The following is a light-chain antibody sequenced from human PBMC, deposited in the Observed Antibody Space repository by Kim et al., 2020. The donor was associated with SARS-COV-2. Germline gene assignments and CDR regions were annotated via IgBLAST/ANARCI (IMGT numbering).Light chain of an antibody. CDR1: SSNIVSNT. CDR2: SNN. CDR3: AAWDDSLNGRGV. Sequence: QRVTISCSGSSSNIVSNTVNWYQQLPGTAPKLLIYSNNQRPSGVPDRFSGSKSGTSASLAISGLQSEDEADYYCAAWDDSLNGRGVFGGGTKLTVL. V-gene: IGLV1-44*01. J-gene: IGLJ3*02.